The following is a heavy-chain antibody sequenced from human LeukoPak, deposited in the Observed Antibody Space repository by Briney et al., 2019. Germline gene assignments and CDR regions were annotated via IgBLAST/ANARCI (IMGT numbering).Heavy chain of an antibody. CDR2: IYYSGST. D-gene: IGHD6-19*01. J-gene: IGHJ1*01. CDR3: ARGHTRYSSGWYLGYFQH. CDR1: GGSISSSSYY. V-gene: IGHV4-39*01. Sequence: PSETLSLTCTVSGGSISSSSYYWGWIRQPPGKGLEWIGSIYYSGSTYYNPSLKSRVTISVDTSKNQFSLKLSSVTAADTAVYYCARGHTRYSSGWYLGYFQHWGQGTLVTVSS.